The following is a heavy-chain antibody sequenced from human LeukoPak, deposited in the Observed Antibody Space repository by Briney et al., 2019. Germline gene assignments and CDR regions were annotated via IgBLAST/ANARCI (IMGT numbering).Heavy chain of an antibody. CDR3: ARDYYGSDFDY. D-gene: IGHD3-10*01. J-gene: IGHJ4*02. Sequence: GGSLRLSCAASGFTFSSYAMHWVRQAPGKGLEWVAVISYDGSNKYYADSVKGRFTISRDNSKNTLYLQMNSLRAEDTAVYYCARDYYGSDFDYWGQGTLVTVSS. CDR1: GFTFSSYA. V-gene: IGHV3-30*04. CDR2: ISYDGSNK.